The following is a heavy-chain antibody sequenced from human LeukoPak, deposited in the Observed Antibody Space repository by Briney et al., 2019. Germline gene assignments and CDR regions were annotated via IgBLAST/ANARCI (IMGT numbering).Heavy chain of an antibody. Sequence: PGGSLRLSCAASGFTFSSFNMNWVRQTPGKGLEWVSSISSRQNDVQYADSLEGRFTISRDNAKNSLYLQMNTLRAEDTAVHFCAREVGSGWNYFDLWGQGTLVTVSS. CDR3: AREVGSGWNYFDL. V-gene: IGHV3-21*01. J-gene: IGHJ4*02. CDR1: GFTFSSFN. D-gene: IGHD6-19*01. CDR2: ISSRQNDV.